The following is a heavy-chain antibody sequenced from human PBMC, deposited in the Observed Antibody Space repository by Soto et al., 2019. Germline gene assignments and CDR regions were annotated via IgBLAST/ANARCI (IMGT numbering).Heavy chain of an antibody. D-gene: IGHD3-10*01. Sequence: QLQLQESGPGLVKPSETLSLTCTVSGGSISDSSYYWAWIRQPPGKGLEWIGSSYYSGSTYYNPSLRRRATISGHPSKNPFSLQLSSVSAADTAVYYCARRVVRGVHFDYWGQGTLVTVSS. CDR2: SYYSGST. CDR3: ARRVVRGVHFDY. CDR1: GGSISDSSYY. V-gene: IGHV4-39*01. J-gene: IGHJ4*02.